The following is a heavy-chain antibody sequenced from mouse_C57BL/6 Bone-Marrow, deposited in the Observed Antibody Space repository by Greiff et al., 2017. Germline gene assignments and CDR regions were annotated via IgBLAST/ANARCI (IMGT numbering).Heavy chain of an antibody. CDR1: GYTFTSYW. CDR2: IDPSDSYT. Sequence: QVQLQQPGAELVMPGASVKLSCKASGYTFTSYWMHWVKQRPGQGLEWIGEIDPSDSYTNYNQKFKGKSTLTVDKSSSTAYMQLSSLTSEDSAVYYCAREIYLGYFDVWGTATTVTVSS. V-gene: IGHV1-69*01. J-gene: IGHJ1*03. D-gene: IGHD1-1*01. CDR3: AREIYLGYFDV.